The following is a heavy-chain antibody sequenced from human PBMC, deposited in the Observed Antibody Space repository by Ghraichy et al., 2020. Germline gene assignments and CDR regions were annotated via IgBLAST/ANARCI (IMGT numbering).Heavy chain of an antibody. CDR2: IGTAGDT. D-gene: IGHD3-10*01. V-gene: IGHV3-13*01. Sequence: GESLNISCAASGFTFSSYDMHWVRQATGKGLEWVSAIGTAGDTYYPGSVKGRFTISRENAKNSLYLQMNSLRAGDTAVYYCARGDGSGSYYTNDAFDIWGQGTMVTVSS. J-gene: IGHJ3*02. CDR3: ARGDGSGSYYTNDAFDI. CDR1: GFTFSSYD.